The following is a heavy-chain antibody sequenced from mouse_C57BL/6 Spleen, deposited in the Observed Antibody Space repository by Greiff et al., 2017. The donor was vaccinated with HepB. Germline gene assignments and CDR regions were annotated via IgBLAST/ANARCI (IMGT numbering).Heavy chain of an antibody. CDR2: IDPSDSYT. CDR1: GYTFTSYW. Sequence: VKLQQPGAELVKPGASVKLSCKASGYTFTSYWMQWVKQRPGQGLEWIGEIDPSDSYTNYNQKFKGKATLTVDTSSSTAYMQLSSLTSEDSAVYYCARRATYYGSSSWFAYWGQGTLVTVSA. CDR3: ARRATYYGSSSWFAY. D-gene: IGHD1-1*01. V-gene: IGHV1-50*01. J-gene: IGHJ3*01.